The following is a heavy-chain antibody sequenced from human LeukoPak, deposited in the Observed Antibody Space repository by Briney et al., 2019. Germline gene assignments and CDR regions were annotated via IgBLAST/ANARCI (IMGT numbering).Heavy chain of an antibody. D-gene: IGHD3-10*01. CDR3: ARADNGSGSYAFDI. CDR2: IWHGQKKE. Sequence: GGSLRLSCAASGCTFSKYGLHRVREAPGKGLEWVAVIWHGQKKEYYADSVKGRFTISGDNSKNTLDLQMRSLRAEDTAVYYCARADNGSGSYAFDIWGQGTRVTVSS. V-gene: IGHV3-33*08. J-gene: IGHJ3*02. CDR1: GCTFSKYG.